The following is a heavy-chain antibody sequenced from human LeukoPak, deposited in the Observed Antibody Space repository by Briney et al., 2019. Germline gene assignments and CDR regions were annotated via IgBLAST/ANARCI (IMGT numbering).Heavy chain of an antibody. CDR1: GFTFSSYG. J-gene: IGHJ4*02. Sequence: GRSLRLSCAASGFTFSSYGMHWVRQAPGKGLEWVAVIWYDGSNKYYADSVKGRFTISRDNSKNTLYLQMNSLRAEDTAVYYCARDSGYGTIDYWGQGTLVTVSS. V-gene: IGHV3-33*01. CDR2: IWYDGSNK. CDR3: ARDSGYGTIDY. D-gene: IGHD6-25*01.